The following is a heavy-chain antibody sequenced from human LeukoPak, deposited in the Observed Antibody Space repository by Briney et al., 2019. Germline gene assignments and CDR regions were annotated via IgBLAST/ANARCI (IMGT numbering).Heavy chain of an antibody. V-gene: IGHV4-34*01. CDR2: INDGGRT. CDR3: AQASSYTEAIRYNPSWFGP. CDR1: GGPFSGFF. Sequence: SDTLSLTCANYGGPFSGFFWSWIRQPPGKGLEWIGEINDGGRTNYNPSLQSRVTISIDTSKNQFSLKLTSVTAADTAVYYCAQASSYTEAIRYNPSWFGPWGQGTLVTVSS. D-gene: IGHD3-10*01. J-gene: IGHJ5*02.